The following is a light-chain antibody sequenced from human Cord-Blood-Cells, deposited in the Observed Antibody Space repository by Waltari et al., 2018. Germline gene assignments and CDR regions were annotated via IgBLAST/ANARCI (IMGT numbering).Light chain of an antibody. CDR2: DVS. CDR3: SSYTSSSTWV. Sequence: QSALTQPASVSGSPGQSITISCTGTSSDVGGYNYVSWYQQHPGKAPKLMIYDVSKRPSGVSNRFSGSKSGRTASRTISGLQAEDEADYYCSSYTSSSTWVFGGGTKLTVL. CDR1: SSDVGGYNY. V-gene: IGLV2-14*01. J-gene: IGLJ3*02.